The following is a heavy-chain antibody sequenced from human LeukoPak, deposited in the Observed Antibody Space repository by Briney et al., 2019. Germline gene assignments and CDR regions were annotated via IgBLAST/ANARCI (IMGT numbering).Heavy chain of an antibody. Sequence: ASVTVSCKTSGYTFTNYLIHWVRQAPGQGLEWMGWINTNTGNPTYAQGFTGRFVFSLDTSVSTAYLQISSLKAEDTAVYYCARDVGDTAMVPRYNWFDPWGQGTLVTVSS. CDR1: GYTFTNYL. V-gene: IGHV7-4-1*02. D-gene: IGHD5-18*01. J-gene: IGHJ5*02. CDR3: ARDVGDTAMVPRYNWFDP. CDR2: INTNTGNP.